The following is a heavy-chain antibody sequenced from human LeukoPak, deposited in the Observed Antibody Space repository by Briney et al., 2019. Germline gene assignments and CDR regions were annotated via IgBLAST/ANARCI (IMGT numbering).Heavy chain of an antibody. Sequence: HPGGSLRLSCAASGFIFSIYGMSWVRQTPGKGLEWVSAISGGGGSTYYADFVKGRFTISRDNSKNTLYLQMNSLRAEDTAVYYCAKKGPNTVQFYFDSWGQGTLVTVSS. V-gene: IGHV3-23*01. J-gene: IGHJ4*02. CDR2: ISGGGGST. CDR1: GFIFSIYG. CDR3: AKKGPNTVQFYFDS. D-gene: IGHD4-11*01.